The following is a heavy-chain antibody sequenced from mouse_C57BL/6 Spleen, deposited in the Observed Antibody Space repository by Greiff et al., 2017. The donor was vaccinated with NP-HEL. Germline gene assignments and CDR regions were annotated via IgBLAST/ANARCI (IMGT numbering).Heavy chain of an antibody. CDR1: GYSFTDYN. CDR2: INPNYGTT. J-gene: IGHJ1*03. D-gene: IGHD1-1*01. CDR3: ARMDDGSSYEGSV. V-gene: IGHV1-39*01. Sequence: EVQLQQSGPELVKPGASVKISCKASGYSFTDYNMNWVKQSNGKSLEWIGVINPNYGTTSYNQKFKGKATLTVDQSSSTAYMQLISLTSEDSAGYYGARMDDGSSYEGSVWGTGTTVTVSS.